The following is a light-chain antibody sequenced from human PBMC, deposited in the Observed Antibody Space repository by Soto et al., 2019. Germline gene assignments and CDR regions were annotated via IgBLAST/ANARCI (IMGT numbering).Light chain of an antibody. CDR1: QSVLYSSINKNY. Sequence: DIVMTQSPDSLAVSLGERATINCKSSQSVLYSSINKNYLAWYQQKPGQPPRLLIYWASGRESGVPDRSSGSGSGTDFTLTISSLQAEDVAVYYCQQYFSAPFTFGPGTKVDIK. J-gene: IGKJ3*01. V-gene: IGKV4-1*01. CDR3: QQYFSAPFT. CDR2: WAS.